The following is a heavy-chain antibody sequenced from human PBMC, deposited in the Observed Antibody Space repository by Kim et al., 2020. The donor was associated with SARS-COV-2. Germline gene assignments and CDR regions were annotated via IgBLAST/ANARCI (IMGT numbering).Heavy chain of an antibody. CDR2: IIPIYGTG. J-gene: IGHJ6*02. Sequence: SVKVSCKASGGTFSSYAISWVRQAPGQGLEWMGGIIPIYGTGKYRQKFQGRVTITEDESTSTAYMELSSLRSEDTAVYYCARSIGYDSYYYYGMDVWGQ. D-gene: IGHD5-12*01. CDR1: GGTFSSYA. V-gene: IGHV1-69*13. CDR3: ARSIGYDSYYYYGMDV.